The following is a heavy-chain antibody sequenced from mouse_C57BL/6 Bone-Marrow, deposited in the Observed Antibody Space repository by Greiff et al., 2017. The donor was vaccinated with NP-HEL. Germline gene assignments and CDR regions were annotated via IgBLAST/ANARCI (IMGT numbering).Heavy chain of an antibody. Sequence: DVMLVESGGGLVQPGGSLKLSCAASGFTFSDYGMAWVRQAPRKGPEWVAFISNLAYSIYYADTVTGRFTISRENAKNTLYLEMSSLRSEDTAMYYCARDNYGSLDYWGQGTTLTVSP. CDR1: GFTFSDYG. CDR3: ARDNYGSLDY. J-gene: IGHJ2*01. V-gene: IGHV5-15*01. CDR2: ISNLAYSI. D-gene: IGHD1-1*01.